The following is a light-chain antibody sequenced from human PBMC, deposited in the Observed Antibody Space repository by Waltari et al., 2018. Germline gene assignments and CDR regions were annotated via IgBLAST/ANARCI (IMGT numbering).Light chain of an antibody. J-gene: IGKJ4*01. CDR2: TAS. CDR1: RTISIY. CDR3: QQSHSTPLT. Sequence: SHMTQSPSSLSASVGDRVTITCRATRTISIYLNWYQQKPGKAPKLLIYTASTLQPGVPSRFSGSGSGTDFTLTISSLQPEDFATYYCQQSHSTPLTFGGGTKVEIK. V-gene: IGKV1-39*01.